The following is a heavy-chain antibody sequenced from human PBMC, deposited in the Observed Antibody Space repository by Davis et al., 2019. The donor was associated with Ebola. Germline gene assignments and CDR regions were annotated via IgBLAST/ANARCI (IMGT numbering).Heavy chain of an antibody. CDR1: GLIFSSYA. V-gene: IGHV3-23*01. J-gene: IGHJ5*02. Sequence: PRRSLRLSCAASGLIFSSYAMSWVRQAPGKGLEWVSSISVRSITYHADSVKGRFTISRDNSKNTLYLQMNSLRAEDTAVYYCAKVHPPTTVTTGWFDPWGQGTLVTVSS. D-gene: IGHD4-17*01. CDR2: ISVRSIT. CDR3: AKVHPPTTVTTGWFDP.